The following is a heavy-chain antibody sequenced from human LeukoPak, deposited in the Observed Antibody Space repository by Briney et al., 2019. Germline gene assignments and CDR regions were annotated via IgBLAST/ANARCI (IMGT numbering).Heavy chain of an antibody. V-gene: IGHV3-7*01. CDR1: GFTFSSYW. J-gene: IGHJ6*03. CDR3: ARDPYSGNYGAYYYYMDV. Sequence: PGGSLRLSCVASGFTFSSYWMTWVRQAPGKGLEWVANIKTDGSQIYYVDSVKGRFTISRDNAKSSLYLQMDSLRAEDTAVYYCARDPYSGNYGAYYYYMDVWGKGTTVTISS. CDR2: IKTDGSQI. D-gene: IGHD1-26*01.